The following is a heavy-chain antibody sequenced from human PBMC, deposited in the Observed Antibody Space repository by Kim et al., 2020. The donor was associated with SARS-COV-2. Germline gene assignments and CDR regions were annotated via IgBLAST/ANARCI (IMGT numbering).Heavy chain of an antibody. Sequence: YAQKLQGRVTMTTDTSTSTAYMELRSLRSDDTAVYYCARGILGDYGMDVWGQGTTVTVSS. CDR3: ARGILGDYGMDV. D-gene: IGHD3-16*01. J-gene: IGHJ6*02. V-gene: IGHV1-18*01.